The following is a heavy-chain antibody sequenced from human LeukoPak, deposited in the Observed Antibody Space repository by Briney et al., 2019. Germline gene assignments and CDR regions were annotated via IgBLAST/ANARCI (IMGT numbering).Heavy chain of an antibody. V-gene: IGHV1-69*06. Sequence: SVRVSCKASGGTFSSYAISWVRQAPGQGLEWMGRIISIFGTANYAQKFQGRVTITADKSTSTAYMELSSLRSEDTAVYYCASPPYSSSWGYFDYWGQGALVTVSS. D-gene: IGHD6-13*01. CDR2: IISIFGTA. J-gene: IGHJ4*02. CDR1: GGTFSSYA. CDR3: ASPPYSSSWGYFDY.